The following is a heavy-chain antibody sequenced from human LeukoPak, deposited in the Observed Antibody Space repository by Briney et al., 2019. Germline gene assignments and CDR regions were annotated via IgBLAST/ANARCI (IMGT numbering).Heavy chain of an antibody. J-gene: IGHJ4*02. V-gene: IGHV1-2*02. CDR3: ARDFRYSAYDRPRGYFDY. CDR2: INPNSGAT. D-gene: IGHD5-12*01. CDR1: RYTFTGYF. Sequence: ASVKVSCKASRYTFTGYFMHWVRQAPGQGLEWMGWINPNSGATNYAQKFQGRVTMTRDTSISTAYLELSRLRSDDTAVYYCARDFRYSAYDRPRGYFDYWGQGTPVTVSS.